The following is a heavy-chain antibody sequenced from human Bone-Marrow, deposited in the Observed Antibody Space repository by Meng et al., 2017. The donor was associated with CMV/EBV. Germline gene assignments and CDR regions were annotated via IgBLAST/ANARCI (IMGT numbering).Heavy chain of an antibody. V-gene: IGHV1-69*02. CDR2: IIPILGIA. D-gene: IGHD4/OR15-4a*01. Sequence: SVKVSCKASGGTFSSYTISWVRQAPGQGLEWMGRIIPILGIANYAQKFQGRVTITADKSTSTVYMELSSLRSEDTAVYYCAIHIPYGGFDYWGQGTLVTVSS. CDR3: AIHIPYGGFDY. J-gene: IGHJ4*02. CDR1: GGTFSSYT.